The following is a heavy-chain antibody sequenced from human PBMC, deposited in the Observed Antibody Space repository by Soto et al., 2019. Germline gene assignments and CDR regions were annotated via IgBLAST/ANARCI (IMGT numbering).Heavy chain of an antibody. D-gene: IGHD3-10*01. CDR3: AREFDSGEFGLDR. Sequence: QVRLVQSGPEVKTPGASVRVSCKSSGYTFGAYYIHWVRQAPGQGLEWMGWVSPLSGGTNIAQRFQGRLDVTNAASINTVFMEWSSLRSDDTALYFCAREFDSGEFGLDRWGQGTTVSVS. V-gene: IGHV1-2*02. CDR2: VSPLSGGT. CDR1: GYTFGAYY. J-gene: IGHJ6*02.